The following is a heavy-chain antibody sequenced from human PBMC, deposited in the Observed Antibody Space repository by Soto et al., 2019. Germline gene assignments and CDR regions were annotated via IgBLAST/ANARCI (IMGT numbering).Heavy chain of an antibody. CDR3: ARVRDGYNYLDY. V-gene: IGHV2-70*11. J-gene: IGHJ4*02. Sequence: SVLKLVHPTQALTLTCTFSGFSISTSGMCVSWIRQPPGKALEWLARIDWDDDKYYSTSLKTRLTISKDTSKNQVVLTMTNMDPVDTATYYCARVRDGYNYLDYWGQGTLVTV. D-gene: IGHD5-12*01. CDR2: IDWDDDK. CDR1: GFSISTSGMC.